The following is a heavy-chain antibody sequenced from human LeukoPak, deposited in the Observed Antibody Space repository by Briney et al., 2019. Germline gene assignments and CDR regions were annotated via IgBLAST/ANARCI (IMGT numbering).Heavy chain of an antibody. Sequence: VASVKVSCKASGYTFTGYYMHWVRQAPGQGLEWMGWINPNSGGTNYAQKFQGRVTMTRDTSISTAYMELSRLRSDDTAVYYCARVIDGSNWFDYWSQGTLVTVSS. J-gene: IGHJ4*02. D-gene: IGHD5-24*01. V-gene: IGHV1-2*02. CDR2: INPNSGGT. CDR3: ARVIDGSNWFDY. CDR1: GYTFTGYY.